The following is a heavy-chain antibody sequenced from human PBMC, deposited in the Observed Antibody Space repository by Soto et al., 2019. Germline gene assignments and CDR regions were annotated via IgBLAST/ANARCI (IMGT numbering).Heavy chain of an antibody. D-gene: IGHD5-18*01. J-gene: IGHJ6*02. CDR3: ARDDLYVDTAMGDYYYGMDV. Sequence: RASVKVSCKASGYSFTNYGFCWVRQVPGQGLEWMGYISPSSGYTTYAPNFQERVTMTTDSSTTTVYMELRSLTSEDTAVYYCARDDLYVDTAMGDYYYGMDVWGQGTTVTVSS. CDR2: ISPSSGYT. V-gene: IGHV1-18*01. CDR1: GYSFTNYG.